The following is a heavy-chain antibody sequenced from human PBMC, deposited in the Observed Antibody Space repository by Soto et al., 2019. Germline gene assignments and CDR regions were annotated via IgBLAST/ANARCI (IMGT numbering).Heavy chain of an antibody. V-gene: IGHV3-66*01. J-gene: IGHJ5*02. Sequence: EVQLVESGGGLFQPWGSLRLSCAASGLTVTTNYMTWVRQSPGKGLEWVSLIYIAGGTKYADSVEGRFNIARDSSKNTLYLQMNSLRAEDTAVYYCALGFCSGTNCYANGFDHWGQGSLVTV. CDR1: GLTVTTNY. CDR3: ALGFCSGTNCYANGFDH. CDR2: IYIAGGT. D-gene: IGHD2-2*01.